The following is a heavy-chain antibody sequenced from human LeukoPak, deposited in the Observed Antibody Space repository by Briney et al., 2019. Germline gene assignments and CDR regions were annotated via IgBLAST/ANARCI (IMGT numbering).Heavy chain of an antibody. D-gene: IGHD4-17*01. CDR1: GFTFSSYA. V-gene: IGHV3-23*01. CDR3: AKGRYGGNSGYGMDV. Sequence: GGSLRLSCAASGFTFSSYAMSWVRQAPGKGLEWVSAISGSGGSTYYADSVKGRFTISRDNAKNSLYLQMNSLRAEDTAFYYCAKGRYGGNSGYGMDVWGQGTTVTVSS. CDR2: ISGSGGST. J-gene: IGHJ6*02.